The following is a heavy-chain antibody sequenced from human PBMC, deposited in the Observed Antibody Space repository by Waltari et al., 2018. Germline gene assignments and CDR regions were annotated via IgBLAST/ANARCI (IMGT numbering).Heavy chain of an antibody. CDR2: IYYIGSP. Sequence: QVQLQESGPGLVKPSETLSLTCTVPGGSISSYYWSWIRQPPGKGLEWIGYIYYIGSPHYTPSLKSRVTISVDTSKNQFSLKLGYVPAADTAVYYCARVSSSSWPAVDYWGQGTLVTVSS. CDR3: ARVSSSSWPAVDY. J-gene: IGHJ4*02. CDR1: GGSISSYY. V-gene: IGHV4-59*01. D-gene: IGHD6-13*01.